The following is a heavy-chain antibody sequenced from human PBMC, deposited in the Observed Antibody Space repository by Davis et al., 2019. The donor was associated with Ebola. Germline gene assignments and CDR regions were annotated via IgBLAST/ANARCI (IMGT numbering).Heavy chain of an antibody. J-gene: IGHJ4*02. CDR1: GFTFSSYS. V-gene: IGHV3-7*03. D-gene: IGHD3-10*01. CDR3: ARDVGVEFDY. CDR2: IKEDGSEK. Sequence: GESLKISCAASGFTFSSYSMNWVRQAPGKGLEWVANIKEDGSEKHYVDSVKGRFTISRDNAKNSLYLQMGDLRADDAAVYYCARDVGVEFDYWGQGTLVTVSS.